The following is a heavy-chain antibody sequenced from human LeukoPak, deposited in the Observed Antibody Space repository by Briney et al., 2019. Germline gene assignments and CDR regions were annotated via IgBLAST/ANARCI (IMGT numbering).Heavy chain of an antibody. CDR3: AKSWGVQYYYYYGMDV. J-gene: IGHJ6*02. CDR1: GFTFSSYG. V-gene: IGHV3-30*18. D-gene: IGHD3-10*01. Sequence: GRSLRLSCAASGFTFSSYGMHWVRQAPGKGLEWVAVISYDGSNKYYADSVKGRFTISRDNSKSTLYLQMNSLRAEDTAVYYCAKSWGVQYYYYYGMDVWGQGTTVTVSS. CDR2: ISYDGSNK.